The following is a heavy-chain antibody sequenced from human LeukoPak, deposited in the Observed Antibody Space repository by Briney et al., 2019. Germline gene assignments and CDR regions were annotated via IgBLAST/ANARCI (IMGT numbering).Heavy chain of an antibody. CDR2: INHSGST. Sequence: SGTLSLTCAVYGGSFSGYYWSWIRQPPGKGLEWIGEINHSGSTNYNPSLKSRVTISVDTSKNQFSLKLSSVTAADTAVYYCARGRAYYDFWSGYYPRWFDPWGQGTLVTVSS. J-gene: IGHJ5*02. D-gene: IGHD3-3*01. CDR1: GGSFSGYY. CDR3: ARGRAYYDFWSGYYPRWFDP. V-gene: IGHV4-34*01.